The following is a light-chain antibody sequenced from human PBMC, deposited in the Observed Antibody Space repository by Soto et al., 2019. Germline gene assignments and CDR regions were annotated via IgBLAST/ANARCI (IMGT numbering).Light chain of an antibody. CDR3: QQRSDWPPLT. J-gene: IGKJ4*01. CDR2: DAF. Sequence: EIVLTQSPATLSVSPWERATLSCGSSQNVGTFLTWYQQKPGQAPRLLIYDAFTRATGIPARFSGTGSGTDFTLTISSLEPEDFAVYYCQQRSDWPPLTFGGGTKVDIK. CDR1: QNVGTF. V-gene: IGKV3-11*01.